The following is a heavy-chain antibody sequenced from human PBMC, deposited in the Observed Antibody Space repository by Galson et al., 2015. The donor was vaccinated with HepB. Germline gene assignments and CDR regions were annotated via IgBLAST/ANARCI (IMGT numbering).Heavy chain of an antibody. V-gene: IGHV5-51*01. CDR3: ARHAKDDAYGSNWFDP. Sequence: QSGAEVKKPGESLKISCTGSGYSFTNYWIAWVRQMPGKGLEWMGIIYPGDSDTRYSPSFQGQVTMSADKSISTVYLQWRSLQASDTALYYCARHAKDDAYGSNWFDPWGQGTLVIVSS. J-gene: IGHJ5*02. CDR2: IYPGDSDT. CDR1: GYSFTNYW. D-gene: IGHD3-10*01.